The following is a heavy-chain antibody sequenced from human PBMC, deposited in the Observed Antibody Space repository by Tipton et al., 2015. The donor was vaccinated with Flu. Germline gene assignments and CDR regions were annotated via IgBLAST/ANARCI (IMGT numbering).Heavy chain of an antibody. J-gene: IGHJ5*02. D-gene: IGHD6-19*01. Sequence: QLVQSGPEVKKPGASVKVSCKASGYTFTSYDINWVRQATGQGLEWMGWMNPNSGNTGYAQKFQGRVTMTKNTSISTAYMELSSLRSEDTAVYYCARGRAVALGRNWFDPWGQGTLVTVSS. CDR1: GYTFTSYD. CDR3: ARGRAVALGRNWFDP. CDR2: MNPNSGNT. V-gene: IGHV1-8*01.